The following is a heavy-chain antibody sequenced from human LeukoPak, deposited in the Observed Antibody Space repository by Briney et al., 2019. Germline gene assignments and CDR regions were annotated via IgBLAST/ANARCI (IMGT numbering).Heavy chain of an antibody. D-gene: IGHD3-22*01. V-gene: IGHV4-38-2*02. CDR1: GYSISSGYY. Sequence: SETLSLTCTVSGYSISSGYYWGWIRQPPGKGLEWIGSIYHSGSTYYNPSLKSRVTISVDTSKNQFSLKLSPVTAADTAVYYCARGGVVITSFDAFDIWGQGTMVTVSS. CDR2: IYHSGST. CDR3: ARGGVVITSFDAFDI. J-gene: IGHJ3*02.